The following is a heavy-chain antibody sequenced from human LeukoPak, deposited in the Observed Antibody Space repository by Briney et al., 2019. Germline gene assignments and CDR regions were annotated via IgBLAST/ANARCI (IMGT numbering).Heavy chain of an antibody. D-gene: IGHD3-3*01. CDR2: MNPNNGNT. Sequence: WASVRVSCKASGYTFTSSDINWVRQATGQGLEWMGWMNPNNGNTGYAQKFQGRVTMTRNTSISTAYMELSSLRSEDTAVYYCARVSSGDRDDFWSGYYPLYYYYCMDVWGQGTTVSVSS. CDR3: ARVSSGDRDDFWSGYYPLYYYYCMDV. CDR1: GYTFTSSD. V-gene: IGHV1-8*01. J-gene: IGHJ6*02.